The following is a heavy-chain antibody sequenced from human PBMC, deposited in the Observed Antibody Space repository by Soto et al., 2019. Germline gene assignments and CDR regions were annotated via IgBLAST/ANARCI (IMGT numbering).Heavy chain of an antibody. CDR2: IIPIFGAA. CDR3: ARGWGYDSNDYYYAY. D-gene: IGHD3-22*01. Sequence: QVQLVQSGAEVRKPGSSVKVSCKASGGTFSRHAISWMRQAPGQGLEWMGGIIPIFGAANHAQKFQGRSTIIANESTSTVYKEVSSLRSEDTAMYYCARGWGYDSNDYYYAYWGQGTLVIVSS. J-gene: IGHJ4*02. V-gene: IGHV1-69*01. CDR1: GGTFSRHA.